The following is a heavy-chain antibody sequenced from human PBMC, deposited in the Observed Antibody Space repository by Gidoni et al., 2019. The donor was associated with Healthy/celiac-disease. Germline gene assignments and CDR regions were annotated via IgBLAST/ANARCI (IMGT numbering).Heavy chain of an antibody. CDR3: AKEGVAVAGISGTDV. J-gene: IGHJ6*02. CDR1: GFPFRRYA. Sequence: EVQLLESGGGLVQPGGALRLSCSASGFPFRRYAMSWVRQAPGKGREWVSAISGSGGSTYYADSVQGRFTIPRDKSKNTRYLQMNSLRAEDTAVHYCAKEGVAVAGISGTDVWGQGTTVTVS. V-gene: IGHV3-23*01. D-gene: IGHD6-19*01. CDR2: ISGSGGST.